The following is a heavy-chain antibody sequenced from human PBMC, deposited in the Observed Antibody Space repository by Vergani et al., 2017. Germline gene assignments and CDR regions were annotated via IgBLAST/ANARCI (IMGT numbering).Heavy chain of an antibody. V-gene: IGHV1-8*02. CDR1: GGTFSSYA. CDR3: ASAYCSSTSCYSHNWFDP. D-gene: IGHD2-2*01. CDR2: INPNSGGT. Sequence: QVQLVQSGAEVKKPGSSVKVSCKASGGTFSSYAISWVRQAPGQGLEWMGWINPNSGGTNYAQKFQGRVTMTRDTSISTVYMELSSLRSEDTAVYYCASAYCSSTSCYSHNWFDPWGQGTLVTVSS. J-gene: IGHJ5*02.